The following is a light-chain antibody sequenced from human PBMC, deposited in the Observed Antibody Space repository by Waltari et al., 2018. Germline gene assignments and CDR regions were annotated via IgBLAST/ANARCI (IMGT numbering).Light chain of an antibody. CDR3: QQSSNLPYT. CDR2: DAS. Sequence: DIQMTQSPSSLSASVGDRVTITCRASQSIATRLNWYQQKPGKAPKVLVYDASTLQRGVPSRFSGSASGTHCTLTSSSLQPEDSATYYCQQSSNLPYTFGQGTTLEIK. J-gene: IGKJ2*01. CDR1: QSIATR. V-gene: IGKV1-39*01.